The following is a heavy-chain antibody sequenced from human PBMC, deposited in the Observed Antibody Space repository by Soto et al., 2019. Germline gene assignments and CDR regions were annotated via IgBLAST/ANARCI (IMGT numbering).Heavy chain of an antibody. CDR3: ERGRYGDY. V-gene: IGHV1-18*01. CDR2: ISAQNGNT. D-gene: IGHD1-1*01. CDR1: GYAFTTYG. J-gene: IGHJ4*02. Sequence: QVHLVQSGAEVKKPGASVKVSCKGSGYAFTTYGITWVRQAPGQGLEWMGWISAQNGNTNYAQKRQGRVTVTRDTSTSTAYMELRSLRSDDTAVYYCERGRYGDYWGQGARVTVSS.